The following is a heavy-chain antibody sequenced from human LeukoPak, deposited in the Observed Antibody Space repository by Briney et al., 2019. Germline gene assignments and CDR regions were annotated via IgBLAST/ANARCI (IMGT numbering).Heavy chain of an antibody. CDR1: VYTFIDYF. Sequence: GASVKVSCKASVYTFIDYFIHWMRQTPGQGLEWLGWINPNSGVTRYARKFEDRVTMTRDTAAYMELSSLKSDDTAVYYCVRAVSGTLGGAFDIWGQGTAVAVSS. V-gene: IGHV1-2*02. CDR3: VRAVSGTLGGAFDI. CDR2: INPNSGVT. J-gene: IGHJ3*02. D-gene: IGHD1-7*01.